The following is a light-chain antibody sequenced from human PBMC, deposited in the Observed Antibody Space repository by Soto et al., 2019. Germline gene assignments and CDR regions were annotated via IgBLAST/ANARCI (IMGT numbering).Light chain of an antibody. V-gene: IGKV3-15*01. J-gene: IGKJ2*01. CDR2: GAS. CDR3: QQYNNWPPT. Sequence: EVVLTQSPGTLSLSPGERATLSCRASQSVRGNLAWYQQKPGQAPRLLISGASTGATGVPARFSGSGSETEFTLTISSLQSEDSAVYYCQQYNNWPPTFGQGTKVDI. CDR1: QSVRGN.